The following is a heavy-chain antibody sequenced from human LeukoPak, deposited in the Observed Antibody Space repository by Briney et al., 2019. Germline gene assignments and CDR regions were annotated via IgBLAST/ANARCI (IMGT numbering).Heavy chain of an antibody. V-gene: IGHV4-59*01. CDR2: IYYRGST. D-gene: IGHD6-19*01. J-gene: IGHJ4*02. CDR3: ARLYSSAWYVDY. Sequence: SETLSLTCTVSGGSISSYYWSWIRQPPGKGLEWIGYIYYRGSTKYNPSLKSRVTISEDTSKNQFSLKVSSVTAADTAVYYCARLYSSAWYVDYWGQGTLVTVSS. CDR1: GGSISSYY.